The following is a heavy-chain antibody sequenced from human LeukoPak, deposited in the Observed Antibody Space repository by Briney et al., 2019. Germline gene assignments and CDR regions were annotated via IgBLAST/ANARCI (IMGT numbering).Heavy chain of an antibody. J-gene: IGHJ3*02. CDR2: IYYSGST. V-gene: IGHV4-39*07. D-gene: IGHD3-22*01. CDR3: ARDRYYYDSSGYYSGAFDI. Sequence: PSETLSLTCAVSGGSLSGYYWSWIRQSPGKGLEWIGSIYYSGSTYYSPSLKSRVTISVDTSKNQFSLKLSSVTAADTAVYYCARDRYYYDSSGYYSGAFDIWGQGTMVTVSS. CDR1: GGSLSGYY.